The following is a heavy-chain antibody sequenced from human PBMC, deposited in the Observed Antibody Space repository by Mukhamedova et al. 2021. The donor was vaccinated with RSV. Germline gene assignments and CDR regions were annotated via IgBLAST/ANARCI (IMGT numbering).Heavy chain of an antibody. CDR3: ARATYSSSSGSYFDY. J-gene: IGHJ4*02. D-gene: IGHD6-6*01. V-gene: IGHV3-23*01. CDR2: ISGSGGST. Sequence: VRQAPGKGLEWVSGISGSGGSTYYADSVKGRFTISRDNSKNTLYLQMNSLRAEDTAVYYCARATYSSSSGSYFDYLGRGTLVAVS.